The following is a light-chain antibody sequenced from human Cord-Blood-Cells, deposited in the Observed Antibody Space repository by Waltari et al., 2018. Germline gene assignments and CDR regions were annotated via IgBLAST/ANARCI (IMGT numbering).Light chain of an antibody. CDR2: LEGSGSY. CDR1: SGHSSYI. Sequence: QPVLTQSSSASASLGSSVKLTCTLSSGHSSYIIAWNQQQPGKAPRYLMKLEGSGSYNKGGGVPARFSGSSSGADRYLTISNLQSEDEADYYCETWDSNTRVFGGGTKLTVL. V-gene: IGLV4-60*03. J-gene: IGLJ3*02. CDR3: ETWDSNTRV.